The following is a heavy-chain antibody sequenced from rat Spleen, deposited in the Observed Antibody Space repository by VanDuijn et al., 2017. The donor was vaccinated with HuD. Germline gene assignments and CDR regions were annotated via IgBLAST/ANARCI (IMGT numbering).Heavy chain of an antibody. V-gene: IGHV5S23*01. CDR3: TRHHYDGYYHGPVFGVMDA. D-gene: IGHD1-12*03. CDR1: GFSFSHYG. J-gene: IGHJ4*01. Sequence: EVQLVESGGRLVQPGNSLKLSCAASGFSFSHYGMAWVRQAPKKGLEWVAYISYDGGGIYYTDSVKGRFTISRDNAKSTLYLQMDSLRSEDTASYYCTRHHYDGYYHGPVFGVMDAWGRGASVTVSS. CDR2: ISYDGGGI.